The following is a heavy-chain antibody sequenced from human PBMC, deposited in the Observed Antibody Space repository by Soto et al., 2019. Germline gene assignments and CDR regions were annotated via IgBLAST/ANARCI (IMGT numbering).Heavy chain of an antibody. CDR1: GCTFSSYA. Sequence: QVQLVQSGAEVKKPGSSVKVSCKASGCTFSSYAISWVRQAPGQGLEWMGGIIPISETTNYAQKFQGRVTITADESKSTAYMELSSLRSEDTAVSYCARSQGSSTSLEIYSDYYYGMDVWCQGTTVTVSS. D-gene: IGHD2-2*01. V-gene: IGHV1-69*01. J-gene: IGHJ6*02. CDR3: ARSQGSSTSLEIYSDYYYGMDV. CDR2: IIPISETT.